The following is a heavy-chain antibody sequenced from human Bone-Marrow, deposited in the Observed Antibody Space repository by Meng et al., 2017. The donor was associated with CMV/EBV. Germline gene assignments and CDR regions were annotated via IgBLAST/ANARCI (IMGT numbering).Heavy chain of an antibody. CDR2: IYPGDSDT. CDR1: GYSFTSYW. V-gene: IGHV5-51*01. D-gene: IGHD2-21*01. Sequence: GESLKISCKGSGYSFTSYWIGWVRQMPGKGLEWMGIIYPGDSDTRYSPSFQGQVTISADKSISTAYLQWSSLKASDTAMYYCARHRDAYCGGDCYSGAFDIWGQGTMVTVPS. CDR3: ARHRDAYCGGDCYSGAFDI. J-gene: IGHJ3*02.